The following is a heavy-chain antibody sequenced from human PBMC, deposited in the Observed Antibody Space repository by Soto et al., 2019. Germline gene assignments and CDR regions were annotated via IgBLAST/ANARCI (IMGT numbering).Heavy chain of an antibody. CDR1: GYTFTSYD. CDR2: MNPNSGNT. J-gene: IGHJ6*02. CDR3: ARVGVGYYDFWSGYYSIVPYGMDV. D-gene: IGHD3-3*01. V-gene: IGHV1-8*01. Sequence: GASVKVSCKASGYTFTSYDINWVRQATGQGLEWMGWMNPNSGNTGYAQKFQGRVTMTRNTSISTAYMELSSLRSEDTAVYYCARVGVGYYDFWSGYYSIVPYGMDVWGQGTTVTVSS.